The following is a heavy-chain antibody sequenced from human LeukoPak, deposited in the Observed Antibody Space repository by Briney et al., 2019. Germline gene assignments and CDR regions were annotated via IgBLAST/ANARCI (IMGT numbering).Heavy chain of an antibody. V-gene: IGHV3-23*01. CDR3: AKHSHDGSAPYYEVQLDY. J-gene: IGHJ4*02. CDR1: GFTFTSFA. D-gene: IGHD3-22*01. Sequence: GTLRLSCAASGFTFTSFAMSWVRQAPGKGLEWVSTISRSGVATYYANSVKGRFTISRDNSKNTVYLQMNSLRAEDTAIYYCAKHSHDGSAPYYEVQLDYWGQGTLVTVSS. CDR2: ISRSGVAT.